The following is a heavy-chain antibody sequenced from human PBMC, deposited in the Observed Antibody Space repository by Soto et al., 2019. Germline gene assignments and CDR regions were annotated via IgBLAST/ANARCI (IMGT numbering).Heavy chain of an antibody. CDR2: ISSSSSTI. D-gene: IGHD5-12*01. J-gene: IGHJ4*02. CDR1: GFTFSSYS. V-gene: IGHV3-48*01. CDR3: ARTRGYSGYGGLDY. Sequence: EVQLVESGGGLVQPGGSLRLSCAASGFTFSSYSMKWVRQAPGKGLEWVSYISSSSSTIYYADSVKGRFTISRDNAKNSLYLQMNSLRAEDTAVYYCARTRGYSGYGGLDYWGQGTLVTVSS.